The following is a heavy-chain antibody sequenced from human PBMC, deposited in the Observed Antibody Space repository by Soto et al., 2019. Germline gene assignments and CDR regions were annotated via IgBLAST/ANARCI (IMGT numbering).Heavy chain of an antibody. CDR1: GGSVSSGVYY. D-gene: IGHD3-3*01. V-gene: IGHV4-61*08. Sequence: PSETLSLTCSVSGGSVSSGVYYWSWIRQPPGKGLELIGYISNSGSTNYNPSLTSRVAISLDRSRNQFSLKLTSVTAADTAVYYCARLRLKNFGVVTGHYFDYWGRGTLVTVSS. CDR2: ISNSGST. CDR3: ARLRLKNFGVVTGHYFDY. J-gene: IGHJ4*02.